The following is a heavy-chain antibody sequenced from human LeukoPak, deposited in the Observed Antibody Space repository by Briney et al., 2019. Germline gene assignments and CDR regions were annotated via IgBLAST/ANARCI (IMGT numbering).Heavy chain of an antibody. CDR1: GGSISSYY. D-gene: IGHD6-6*01. CDR3: ASSEYSSSSPDY. CDR2: IYYSGST. J-gene: IGHJ4*02. V-gene: IGHV4-59*01. Sequence: PSETLSLTCTVSGGSISSYYWSWIRQPPGKGLEWIGYIYYSGSTNYNPSLKSRVIISVDTSKNQFSLKLSSVTAADTAVYYCASSEYSSSSPDYWGQGTLVTVSS.